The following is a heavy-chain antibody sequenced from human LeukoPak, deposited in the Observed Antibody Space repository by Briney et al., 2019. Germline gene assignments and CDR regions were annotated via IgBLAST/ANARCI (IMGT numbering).Heavy chain of an antibody. V-gene: IGHV1-2*02. CDR2: INPNSGDT. CDR3: ATLMAHLDY. Sequence: GSSVKVSCKAFVYTFTDYHMHWVRQAPGQGLEWMGWINPNSGDTNYAQKFQGSVTMTRDTTISTAYMELSRLRSDDTAVFYCATLMAHLDYWGQGTLVTVSS. CDR1: VYTFTDYH. J-gene: IGHJ4*02. D-gene: IGHD2-8*01.